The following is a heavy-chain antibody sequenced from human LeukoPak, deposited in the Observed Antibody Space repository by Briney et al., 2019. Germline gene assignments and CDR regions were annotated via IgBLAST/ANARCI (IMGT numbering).Heavy chain of an antibody. CDR1: GGSFSGYY. Sequence: SSETLSLTCAVYGGSFSGYYWSWIRQPPGKGLEWIGEINHSGSTNYNPSLKSRVTISVDTSKNQFSLKLSSVTAADTAVYYCARSITIDIWGQGTMVTVSS. CDR3: ARSITIDI. D-gene: IGHD3-10*01. CDR2: INHSGST. J-gene: IGHJ3*02. V-gene: IGHV4-34*01.